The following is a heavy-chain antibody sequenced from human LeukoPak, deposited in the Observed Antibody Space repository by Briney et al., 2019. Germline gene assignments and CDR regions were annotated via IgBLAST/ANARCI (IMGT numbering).Heavy chain of an antibody. CDR3: ARGYCSSTSCYILGGYYFDY. D-gene: IGHD2-2*02. CDR1: GFTVSSNY. J-gene: IGHJ4*02. Sequence: PGGSLRLSCAASGFTVSSNYMSWVRQAPGKGLEWVSVIYSGGSTYYADSVKGRFTISRDNSKNTLYLQMNSLRAEDTAVYYCARGYCSSTSCYILGGYYFDYWGQGTLVTVSS. V-gene: IGHV3-53*01. CDR2: IYSGGST.